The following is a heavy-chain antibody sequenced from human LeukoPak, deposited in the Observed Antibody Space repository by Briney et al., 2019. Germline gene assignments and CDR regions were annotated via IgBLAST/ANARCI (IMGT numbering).Heavy chain of an antibody. CDR1: GDSTSSSDDF. J-gene: IGHJ4*02. V-gene: IGHV4-39*01. CDR3: ARHSSSWVFVY. Sequence: PSETLSLTCTVSGDSTSSSDDFWGWIRQPPGKGLEWIGSFYYSGSTYFNPSLRSRVTISVDTSKNQFSLRLNSVTAADTAVYYCARHSSSWVFVYWGQGTLVTVSS. D-gene: IGHD6-13*01. CDR2: FYYSGST.